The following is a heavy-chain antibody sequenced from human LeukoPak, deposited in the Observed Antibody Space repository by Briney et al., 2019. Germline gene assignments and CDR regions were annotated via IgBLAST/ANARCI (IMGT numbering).Heavy chain of an antibody. V-gene: IGHV1-8*01. Sequence: ASVKVSCKASGYTFTTHDINWVRQATGQGLEWLGWMSPNSGDTGYAQKFQGRVTMTSDSSISTAYVELSSLRSEDTAIYYCVRTPPNWGFDYWGQGTLVTVSS. CDR3: VRTPPNWGFDY. CDR2: MSPNSGDT. CDR1: GYTFTTHD. D-gene: IGHD7-27*01. J-gene: IGHJ4*02.